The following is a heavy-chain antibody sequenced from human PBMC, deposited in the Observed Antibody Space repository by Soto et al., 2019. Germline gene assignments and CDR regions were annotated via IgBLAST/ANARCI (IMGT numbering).Heavy chain of an antibody. Sequence: PSETLSLTCTVSGGSISSCSYYWGWIPQPPGKGLEWIGYIYYSGSTNYNPSLKSRVTISVDTSKNQFSLKLSSVTAADTAVYYCARVWFGESSWFDPWGQGTLVTVSS. J-gene: IGHJ5*02. CDR3: ARVWFGESSWFDP. V-gene: IGHV4-39*07. CDR1: GGSISSCSYY. D-gene: IGHD3-10*01. CDR2: IYYSGST.